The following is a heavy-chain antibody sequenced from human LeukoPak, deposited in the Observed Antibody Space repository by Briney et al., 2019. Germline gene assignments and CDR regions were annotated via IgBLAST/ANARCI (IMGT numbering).Heavy chain of an antibody. D-gene: IGHD6-13*01. V-gene: IGHV5-51*01. CDR1: GYSFTSYW. J-gene: IGHJ4*02. CDR2: IYPGDSDT. CDR3: ARLGIAAIGRRPQIDY. Sequence: GESLKISCQCSGYSFTSYWIDWVRQMPGKGLEWMGIIYPGDSDTKYSPSFQGQVTISVDKSTSTAYLEWSSLKASDTAMYYCARLGIAAIGRRPQIDYWGQGTLVTVSS.